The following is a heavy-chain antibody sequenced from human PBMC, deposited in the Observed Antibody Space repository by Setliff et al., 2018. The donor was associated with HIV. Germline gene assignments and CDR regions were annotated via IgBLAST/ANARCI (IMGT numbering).Heavy chain of an antibody. CDR2: IIPILGIA. V-gene: IGHV1-69*10. CDR1: GGTFSSYG. CDR3: ARDHDSSAYTYFDY. Sequence: ASVKVSCKASGGTFSSYGFNWVRQAPGQGLEWMGGIIPILGIANYAQKFKGRVTITADKSTSTVYMELRSLRSEDTAVYYCARDHDSSAYTYFDYWGQGTLVTVSS. J-gene: IGHJ4*02. D-gene: IGHD3-22*01.